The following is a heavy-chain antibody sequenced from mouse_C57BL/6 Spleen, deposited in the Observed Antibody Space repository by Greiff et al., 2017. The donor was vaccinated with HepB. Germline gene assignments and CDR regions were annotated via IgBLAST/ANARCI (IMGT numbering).Heavy chain of an antibody. V-gene: IGHV1-82*01. D-gene: IGHD2-1*01. CDR1: GYAFSSSW. CDR3: ARGHGNYWFAY. J-gene: IGHJ3*01. Sequence: QVQLQQSGPELVKPGASVKISCKASGYAFSSSWMNWVKQRPGKGLEWIGRIYPGDGDTNYNGKFKGKATLTADKSSSTAYMQLSSLTSEDSAVYFCARGHGNYWFAYWGQGTLVTVSA. CDR2: IYPGDGDT.